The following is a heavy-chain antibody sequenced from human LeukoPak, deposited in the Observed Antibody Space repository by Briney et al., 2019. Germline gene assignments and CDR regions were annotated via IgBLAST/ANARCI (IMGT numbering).Heavy chain of an antibody. J-gene: IGHJ4*02. D-gene: IGHD6-19*01. CDR3: ARDTAGTGLFDY. CDR2: IYSGGST. V-gene: IGHV3-66*01. CDR1: GFTFSSNY. Sequence: PGGSLRLSCAASGFTFSSNYMSWVRQAPGKGLEGVSVIYSGGSTYYADSVKGRFTISRDNSKNTLYLQMNSLRAEDTAVYYCARDTAGTGLFDYWGQGTLVTVSS.